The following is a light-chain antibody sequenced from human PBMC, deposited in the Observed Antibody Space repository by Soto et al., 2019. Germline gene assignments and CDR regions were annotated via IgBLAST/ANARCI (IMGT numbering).Light chain of an antibody. J-gene: IGKJ1*01. V-gene: IGKV3-15*01. CDR3: QQYNNWPRT. CDR1: QSVTTN. Sequence: EKVITQSPAPPSVFPGERATPSCPASQSVTTNLAWYQQKPGQAPRLLIYGASTRATGVPARFSGSGSGTEFTLTISSLQSEDFAVYYCQQYNNWPRTFGQGTKVDIK. CDR2: GAS.